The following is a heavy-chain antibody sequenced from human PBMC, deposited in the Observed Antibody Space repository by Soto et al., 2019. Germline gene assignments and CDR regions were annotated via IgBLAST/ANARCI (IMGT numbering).Heavy chain of an antibody. Sequence: ESGGGVVQPGGSLRLSCAASGFTFSSYGVHWVRQAPGKGLEWVAVISNDGIKKNYEESAKGRFTISRDNSKNTLYLQMNSLRTEDTAVYYCAKSPQWVAKGGMDVWGQGTTVTVSS. CDR3: AKSPQWVAKGGMDV. V-gene: IGHV3-30*18. CDR2: ISNDGIKK. CDR1: GFTFSSYG. J-gene: IGHJ6*02. D-gene: IGHD1-26*01.